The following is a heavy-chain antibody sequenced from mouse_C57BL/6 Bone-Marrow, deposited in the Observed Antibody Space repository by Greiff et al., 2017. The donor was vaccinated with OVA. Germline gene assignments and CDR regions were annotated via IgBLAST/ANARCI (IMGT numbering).Heavy chain of an antibody. CDR3: ARSGDYDVGAY. D-gene: IGHD2-4*01. CDR2: INPNNGGT. J-gene: IGHJ3*01. V-gene: IGHV1-26*01. CDR1: GYTFTDYY. Sequence: DVQLQQSGPELVKPGASVKISCKASGYTFTDYYMNWVKQSHGKSLEWIGDINPNNGGTSYNQKFKGKATLTVDKSSSTAYMELRSLTSEDSAVYYCARSGDYDVGAYWGQGTLVTVSA.